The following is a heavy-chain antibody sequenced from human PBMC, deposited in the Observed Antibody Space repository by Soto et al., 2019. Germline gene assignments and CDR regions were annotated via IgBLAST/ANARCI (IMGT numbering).Heavy chain of an antibody. CDR2: ISAYNGNT. Sequence: QVQLVQSGGEVKKPGASVKGSCRASGYTFSNYGITWVRQAPGQGLEWMGWISAYNGNTNYAQKLQGRVTMTTDTSTNTVYMELRSLRSDDTAVYYCAREGLLPYYYYGMDVWGQGTTVTVSS. V-gene: IGHV1-18*01. D-gene: IGHD2-15*01. CDR3: AREGLLPYYYYGMDV. CDR1: GYTFSNYG. J-gene: IGHJ6*02.